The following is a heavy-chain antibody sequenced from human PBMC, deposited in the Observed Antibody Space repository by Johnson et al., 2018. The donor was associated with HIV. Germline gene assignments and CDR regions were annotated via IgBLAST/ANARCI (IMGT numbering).Heavy chain of an antibody. J-gene: IGHJ3*02. D-gene: IGHD2-2*01. CDR2: ISGSGGST. V-gene: IGHV3-23*04. Sequence: VQLVESGGGVVQPGRSLRLSCAASGFTFSSYAMSWVRQAPGKGLEWVSAISGSGGSTYYADSVKGRFTISRDNAKNTLYLQMNSLRAEDTAVYYCARARSIVVVPAAIGSYAFDIWGQGTMVTVSS. CDR3: ARARSIVVVPAAIGSYAFDI. CDR1: GFTFSSYA.